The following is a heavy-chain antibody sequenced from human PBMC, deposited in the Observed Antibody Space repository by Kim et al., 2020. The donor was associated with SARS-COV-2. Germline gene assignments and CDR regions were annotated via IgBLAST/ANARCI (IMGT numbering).Heavy chain of an antibody. CDR2: IYYSGST. J-gene: IGHJ6*02. D-gene: IGHD3-10*01. Sequence: SETLSLTCTVSGGSISSSSYYWGWIRQPPGKGLEWIGSIYYSGSTYYNPSLKSRVTISVDTSKNQFSLKLSSVTAADTAVYYCVSGMVRGGTTGAGYYYYYYGMDVWGQVTTVTVSS. CDR1: GGSISSSSYY. CDR3: VSGMVRGGTTGAGYYYYYYGMDV. V-gene: IGHV4-39*01.